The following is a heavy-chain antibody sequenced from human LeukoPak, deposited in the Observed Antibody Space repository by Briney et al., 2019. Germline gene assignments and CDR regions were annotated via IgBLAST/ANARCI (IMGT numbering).Heavy chain of an antibody. CDR2: ISYGGST. CDR3: ARAPYGDCFDY. J-gene: IGHJ4*02. V-gene: IGHV4-39*07. CDR1: GGSISSSSYS. D-gene: IGHD4/OR15-4a*01. Sequence: SETLSLPCTVSGGSISSSSYSWGWIRQPPGKGLEWIGSISYGGSTYYNPSLKSRVTISVDTSKNHFSLKLSSVTAADTAVYYCARAPYGDCFDYWGQGTLVTVSS.